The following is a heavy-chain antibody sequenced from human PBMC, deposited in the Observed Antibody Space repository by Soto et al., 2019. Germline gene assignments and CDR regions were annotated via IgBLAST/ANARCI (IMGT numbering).Heavy chain of an antibody. CDR1: GFTFDDYA. D-gene: IGHD2-15*01. CDR2: ISWNSGSI. Sequence: DVQLVESGGGLVQPGRSLRLSCAASGFTFDDYAMHWVRQAPGKGLEWVSGISWNSGSIGYADSVKGRFTISRDNAKNSLYLQMNSLRAEDTALYYCAKVYCSGGSCYLHTFDYWGQGTLVTVSS. J-gene: IGHJ4*02. V-gene: IGHV3-9*01. CDR3: AKVYCSGGSCYLHTFDY.